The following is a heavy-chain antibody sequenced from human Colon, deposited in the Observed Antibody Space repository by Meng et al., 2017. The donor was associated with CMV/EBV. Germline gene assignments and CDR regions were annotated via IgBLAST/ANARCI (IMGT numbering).Heavy chain of an antibody. V-gene: IGHV3-15*01. CDR3: TTDGGSTRNFYGLDV. Sequence: GESLKISCVASGLTFTKAWMSWVRQAPGKGLEWVGRLKSNNDGGTTYYAAPVKGRFTISRDDSKDTVFLQMNSLKTEDAAVYYCTTDGGSTRNFYGLDVWGQGTTVTV. CDR2: LKSNNDGGTT. J-gene: IGHJ6*02. CDR1: GLTFTKAW. D-gene: IGHD2-2*01.